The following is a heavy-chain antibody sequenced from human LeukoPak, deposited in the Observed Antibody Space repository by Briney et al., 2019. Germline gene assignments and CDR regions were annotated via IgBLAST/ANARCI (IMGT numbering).Heavy chain of an antibody. J-gene: IGHJ3*02. V-gene: IGHV4-61*02. D-gene: IGHD2-8*01. CDR3: ARDVGLGYCTNGVCYGAFDI. CDR2: IYTSGST. Sequence: PSQTLSLTCTVSGGSISSGSYYWSWIRQPAGKGLEWIGRIYTSGSTNYNPSLKSRVTMSVDTSKNQFSLKLSSVTAADTAVYYCARDVGLGYCTNGVCYGAFDIWGQGTMVTVSS. CDR1: GGSISSGSYY.